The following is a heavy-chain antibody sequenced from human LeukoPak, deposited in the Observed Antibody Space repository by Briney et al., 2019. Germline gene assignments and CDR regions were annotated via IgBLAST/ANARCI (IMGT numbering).Heavy chain of an antibody. J-gene: IGHJ4*02. Sequence: PSETLSLTCTVSGGSISSSSYYWGWIRQPPGKGLEWIGEINHSGSTNYNPSLKSRVTISVDTSKNQFSLKLSSVTAEDTAVYYCARGGSGSYYRASDWGQGTLVTVSS. V-gene: IGHV4-39*07. CDR1: GGSISSSSYY. D-gene: IGHD3-10*01. CDR3: ARGGSGSYYRASD. CDR2: INHSGST.